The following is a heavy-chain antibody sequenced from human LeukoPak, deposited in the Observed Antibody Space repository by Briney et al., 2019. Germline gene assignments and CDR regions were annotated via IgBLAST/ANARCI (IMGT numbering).Heavy chain of an antibody. V-gene: IGHV4-34*01. J-gene: IGHJ4*02. CDR2: INHSGST. D-gene: IGHD3-10*01. CDR3: ARAVPYGSGHTYFDY. CDR1: GGSFSGYY. Sequence: PSETLSLTCAVYGGSFSGYYWSWIRQPPGRGLEWSGEINHSGSTNYNPSPKSRVTISVDTSKNQFSLKLSSVTAADTAVYYCARAVPYGSGHTYFDYWGQGTLVTVSS.